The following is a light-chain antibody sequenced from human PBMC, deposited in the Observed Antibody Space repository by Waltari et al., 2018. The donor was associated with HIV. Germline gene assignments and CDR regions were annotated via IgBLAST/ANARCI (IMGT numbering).Light chain of an antibody. J-gene: IGLJ1*01. V-gene: IGLV2-23*02. CDR1: SSDVGGYNY. CDR2: DVS. CDR3: CSYAGSSTYV. Sequence: QSALPQPASVSGSPGQSITISCTGTSSDVGGYNYVSWYPQHPGKAPQLMIYDVSKRPAGVSIRFSDSKSGNAASRTIASRQAEDEADYCCCSYAGSSTYVFGTGTKVTVL.